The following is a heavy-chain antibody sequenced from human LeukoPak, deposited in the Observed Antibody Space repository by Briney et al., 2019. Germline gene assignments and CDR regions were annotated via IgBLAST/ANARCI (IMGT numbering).Heavy chain of an antibody. CDR3: AIHYYYDSSGYLPFDY. V-gene: IGHV1-24*01. Sequence: GGPVKVSCQGFRYTLTELFMHWVGQGPGKRVVWVGGFYSEDGETIYAQKFQGRVTMTEDTSTDTAYMELSSLRSEDTAVYYCAIHYYYDSSGYLPFDYWGQGTLVTVSS. J-gene: IGHJ4*02. D-gene: IGHD3-22*01. CDR1: RYTLTELF. CDR2: FYSEDGET.